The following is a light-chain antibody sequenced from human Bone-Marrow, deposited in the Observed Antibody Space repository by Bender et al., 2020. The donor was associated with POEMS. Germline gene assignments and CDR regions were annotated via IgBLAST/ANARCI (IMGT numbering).Light chain of an antibody. CDR3: QAWETYYVI. J-gene: IGLJ2*01. CDR2: QDT. CDR1: DLGDKY. Sequence: SYEVTQPPSVSVSPGQTASITCSGDDLGDKYVAWYQQKPGQSPVLVIYQDTKRPSGIPERFSCSNSGNTATLTISGTQAMDEDDYYCQAWETYYVIFGGGTKLTVL. V-gene: IGLV3-1*01.